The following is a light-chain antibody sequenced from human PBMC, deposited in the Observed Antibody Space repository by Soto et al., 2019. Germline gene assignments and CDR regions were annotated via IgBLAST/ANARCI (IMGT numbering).Light chain of an antibody. CDR3: QQRRNWPLT. J-gene: IGKJ4*01. CDR1: QSVSSY. CDR2: DAS. Sequence: EIVLTQSPATLSLSPGERATLSCRASQSVSSYLAWYQQKPGQAPRLLIYDASNRATGIPARFIGSGSGTDFTLTISSLEPEDFAVYYCQQRRNWPLTFGGGTKVEIK. V-gene: IGKV3-11*01.